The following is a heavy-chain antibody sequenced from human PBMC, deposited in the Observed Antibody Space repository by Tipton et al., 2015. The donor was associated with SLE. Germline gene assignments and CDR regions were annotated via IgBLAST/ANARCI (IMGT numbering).Heavy chain of an antibody. J-gene: IGHJ3*02. CDR3: ARSSTMIVVGGAFDI. D-gene: IGHD3-22*01. Sequence: SLRLSCAASGFTFSSYGMHWVRQAPGKGLEWVAFIRYDGSNKYYADSVKGRFTISRDNAKNSLYLQMNSLRAEDTAVYYCARSSTMIVVGGAFDIWGQGTMVTVSS. CDR2: IRYDGSNK. V-gene: IGHV3-33*01. CDR1: GFTFSSYG.